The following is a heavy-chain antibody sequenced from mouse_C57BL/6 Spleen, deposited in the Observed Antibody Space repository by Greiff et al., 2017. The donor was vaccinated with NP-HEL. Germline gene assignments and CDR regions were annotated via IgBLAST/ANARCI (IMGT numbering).Heavy chain of an antibody. CDR1: GYAFSSSW. V-gene: IGHV1-82*01. J-gene: IGHJ4*01. D-gene: IGHD1-1*01. CDR3: ASLYGSSYSDAMDY. Sequence: VQLQQSGPELVKPGASVKISCKASGYAFSSSWMNWVKQRPGKGLEWIGRIYPGDGDTNYNGKFKGKATLTADKSSSTAYMQLSSLTSEDSAVYFCASLYGSSYSDAMDYWGQGTSVTVSS. CDR2: IYPGDGDT.